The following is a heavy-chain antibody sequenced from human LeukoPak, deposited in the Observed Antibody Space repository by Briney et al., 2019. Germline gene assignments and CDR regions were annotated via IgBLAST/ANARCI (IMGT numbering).Heavy chain of an antibody. D-gene: IGHD2-2*02. CDR3: AKDGVVQAAIIYDY. J-gene: IGHJ4*02. CDR1: GSTFSSYG. CDR2: IRYDGSNK. Sequence: SGGSLRLSCAASGSTFSSYGMHWVRQAPGKGLEWVAFIRYDGSNKYYADSVKGRFTISRDNSKSTLYLQMNSLRAEDTAVYYCAKDGVVQAAIIYDYWGQGTLVTVSS. V-gene: IGHV3-30*02.